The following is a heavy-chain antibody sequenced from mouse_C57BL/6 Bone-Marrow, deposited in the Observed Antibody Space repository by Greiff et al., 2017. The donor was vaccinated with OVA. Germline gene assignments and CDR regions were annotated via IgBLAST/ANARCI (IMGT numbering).Heavy chain of an antibody. CDR1: GYTFTSYW. CDR3: ASTVVATEWYFGV. J-gene: IGHJ1*03. Sequence: LQLQQPGAELVKPGASVKMSCKASGYTFTSYWITWVKQRPGQGLEWIGDIYPGSGSTNYNEKFKSKATLTVDTSSSTAYMQLSSLTSEDSAVYYCASTVVATEWYFGVWGTGTTVTVSS. CDR2: IYPGSGST. D-gene: IGHD1-1*01. V-gene: IGHV1-55*01.